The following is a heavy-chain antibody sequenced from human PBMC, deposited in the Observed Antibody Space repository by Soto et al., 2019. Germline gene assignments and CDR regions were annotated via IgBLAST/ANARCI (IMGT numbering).Heavy chain of an antibody. Sequence: SETLSLTCTVSGGSIRSGSHYWSWIRQHPGKGLEWIGYIYYSGSTYYNPSLKSRITISISTSKNQFSLKLTSVTASDTAVYYCAREGGDGIDYWGQGTLVTVSS. CDR1: GGSIRSGSHY. D-gene: IGHD3-16*01. CDR2: IYYSGST. V-gene: IGHV4-31*03. CDR3: AREGGDGIDY. J-gene: IGHJ4*02.